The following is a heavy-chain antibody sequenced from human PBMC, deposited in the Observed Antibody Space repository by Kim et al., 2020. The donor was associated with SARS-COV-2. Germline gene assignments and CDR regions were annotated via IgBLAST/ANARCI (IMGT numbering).Heavy chain of an antibody. CDR2: INHSGST. CDR1: GGSFSAYY. CDR3: ARGLTVGDFWGASKYYMDV. V-gene: IGHV4-34*01. Sequence: SETLSLTCGVNGGSFSAYYWSWIRQSPGSGLEWIGEINHSGSTNYNPSLKSRVVMSVDTSKSQFSLRLNSVTAADTAMYYCARGLTVGDFWGASKYYMDVWGRGTSVTVSS. J-gene: IGHJ6*03. D-gene: IGHD3-3*01.